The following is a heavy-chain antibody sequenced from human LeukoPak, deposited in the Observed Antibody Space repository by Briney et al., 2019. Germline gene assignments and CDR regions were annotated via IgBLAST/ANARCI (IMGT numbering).Heavy chain of an antibody. CDR3: ARDPIGSRWPYYFDY. CDR1: GYTFTTYA. CDR2: INAGNGNT. D-gene: IGHD6-13*01. Sequence: ASVKVSCKASGYTFTTYAMHWVRQAPGQRLEWMGWINAGNGNTKYSQKFQARVTITRDTSASTAYIEVSSLRSEDTAVYYCARDPIGSRWPYYFDYWGQGTLVTVSS. J-gene: IGHJ4*02. V-gene: IGHV1-3*01.